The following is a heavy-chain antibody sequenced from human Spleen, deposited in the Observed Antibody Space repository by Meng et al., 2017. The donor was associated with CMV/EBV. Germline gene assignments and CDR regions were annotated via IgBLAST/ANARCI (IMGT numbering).Heavy chain of an antibody. J-gene: IGHJ4*02. Sequence: GGSLRLSCAASGFTFSSYGMHWVRQAPGKGLEWVAVIWYDGSNKYYADSVKGRFTISRDNSKNTLYLQMNSLRAEDTAVYYCAKEGYSSSWLHFDYWGQGTLVTVSS. CDR3: AKEGYSSSWLHFDY. CDR1: GFTFSSYG. CDR2: IWYDGSNK. D-gene: IGHD6-13*01. V-gene: IGHV3-33*06.